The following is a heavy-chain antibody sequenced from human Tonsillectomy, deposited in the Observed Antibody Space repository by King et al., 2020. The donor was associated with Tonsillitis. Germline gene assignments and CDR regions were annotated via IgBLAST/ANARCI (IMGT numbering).Heavy chain of an antibody. CDR2: ISYDGSNK. Sequence: VQLVESGGGVVQPGRSLRLSCAASGFTFSSYGMHWVRQAPGKGLEWVAVISYDGSNKYYADSVKGRFTISRDNSKNTQYLQMNSLRAEDTAVYYCAKDWSGLRFLEWSYFDYWGQGTLVTVSS. V-gene: IGHV3-30*18. D-gene: IGHD3-3*01. CDR3: AKDWSGLRFLEWSYFDY. CDR1: GFTFSSYG. J-gene: IGHJ4*02.